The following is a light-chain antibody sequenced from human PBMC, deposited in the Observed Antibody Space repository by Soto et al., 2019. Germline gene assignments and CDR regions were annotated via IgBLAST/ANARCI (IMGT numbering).Light chain of an antibody. CDR1: SSDVGGYNY. V-gene: IGLV2-14*01. Sequence: QSALTQPASVSGSPGQSITISCTGTSSDVGGYNYVSWYQQHPGKAPKLMIYEVSNRPSGVSNRFSGSKSGNTASLTVSGLQAEDEADYYCSSYAGRNSYVFGTGTKVTVL. J-gene: IGLJ1*01. CDR3: SSYAGRNSYV. CDR2: EVS.